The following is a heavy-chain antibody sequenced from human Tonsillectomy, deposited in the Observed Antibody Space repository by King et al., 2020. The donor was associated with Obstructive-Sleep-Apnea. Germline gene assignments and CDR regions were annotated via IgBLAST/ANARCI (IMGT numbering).Heavy chain of an antibody. V-gene: IGHV3-30*02. CDR3: ATDQIVVLQDVMVDHYYGMEV. J-gene: IGHJ6*02. CDR1: VFTFSNYG. CDR2: IRYDGSYK. Sequence: VQLVESGGGVVQPGGSLRLSCAASVFTFSNYGMHWVRQAPGKGLEWVAFIRYDGSYKYYADSVKGRFTISRDNFKNTLYLQMNSLRTEDTAVYYCATDQIVVLQDVMVDHYYGMEVWGQGTTVTVSS. D-gene: IGHD2-15*01.